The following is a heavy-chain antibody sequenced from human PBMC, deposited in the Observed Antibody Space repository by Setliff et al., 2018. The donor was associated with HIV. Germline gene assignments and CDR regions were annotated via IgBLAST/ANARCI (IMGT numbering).Heavy chain of an antibody. D-gene: IGHD6-13*01. V-gene: IGHV4-39*01. J-gene: IGHJ4*02. CDR1: GGSVRSSSYY. Sequence: PSETLSLTCTVSGGSVRSSSYYWGWIRQPPGKGLEWIGSIYYSGNTYYNPSLKSRVTISVHTSKNQFSLKLSSVTAADTAVYYCARHSEYSSRWYYFDYWGQGTLVTVSS. CDR2: IYYSGNT. CDR3: ARHSEYSSRWYYFDY.